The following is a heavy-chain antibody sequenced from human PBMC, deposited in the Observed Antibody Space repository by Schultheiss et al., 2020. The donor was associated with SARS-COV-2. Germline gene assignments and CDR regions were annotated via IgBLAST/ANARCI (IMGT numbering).Heavy chain of an antibody. V-gene: IGHV3-9*01. CDR2: ISWNSGSI. Sequence: GGSLRLSCAASGFTFDDYAMHWVRQAPGKGLEWVSGISWNSGSIGYADSVKGRFTISRDNAKNSLYLQMNSLRAEDTAVYYCARDVGIIAVAGDDAFDIWGQGTMVTVSS. D-gene: IGHD6-19*01. J-gene: IGHJ3*02. CDR1: GFTFDDYA. CDR3: ARDVGIIAVAGDDAFDI.